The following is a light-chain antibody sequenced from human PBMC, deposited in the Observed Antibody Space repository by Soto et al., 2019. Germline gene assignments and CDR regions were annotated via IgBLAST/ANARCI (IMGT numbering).Light chain of an antibody. CDR1: SSDVGAYNY. Sequence: QSALPQPPSASGSPGQSVTISCTGTSSDVGAYNYVSWYQQHPGKAPKLLIYEVIKRPSGVPDRFSGSKSGNAASLTVSGLQGDDEADYYCSSYAGRDNLVFGGGTKLAVL. V-gene: IGLV2-8*01. J-gene: IGLJ3*02. CDR3: SSYAGRDNLV. CDR2: EVI.